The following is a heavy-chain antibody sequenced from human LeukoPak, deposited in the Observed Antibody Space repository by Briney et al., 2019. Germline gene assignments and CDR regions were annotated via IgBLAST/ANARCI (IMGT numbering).Heavy chain of an antibody. J-gene: IGHJ4*02. CDR3: ARDLRRYFDY. CDR1: GFTSSSYS. V-gene: IGHV3-21*01. Sequence: GGSLRLSCAASGFTSSSYSMNWVRQAPGKGLEWVSSISSSSSYIYYADSVKGRFTIPRDNAKNSLYLQMNSLRAEDTAVYYCARDLRRYFDYWGQGTLVTVSS. CDR2: ISSSSSYI.